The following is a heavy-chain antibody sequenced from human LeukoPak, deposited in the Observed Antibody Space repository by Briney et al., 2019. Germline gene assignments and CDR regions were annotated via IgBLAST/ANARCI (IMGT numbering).Heavy chain of an antibody. V-gene: IGHV4-59*08. CDR2: IYYSGST. CDR1: GGSISSYY. Sequence: SETLSLTCTVSGGSISSYYWSWIRQPPGKGLEWIGYIYYSGSTNYNPSLKSRVTISVDTSKNQFSLKLSSVTAADTAVYYCAGHFAPVYGMDVWGQGTTVTVSS. CDR3: AGHFAPVYGMDV. J-gene: IGHJ6*02.